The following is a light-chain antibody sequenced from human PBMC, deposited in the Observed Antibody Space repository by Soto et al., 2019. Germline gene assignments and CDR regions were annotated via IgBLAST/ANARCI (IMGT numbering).Light chain of an antibody. J-gene: IGKJ3*01. CDR1: QGISNY. Sequence: DIQMTQSPSSLSASVGDRVTITCRASQGISNYLAWYQQTPGKVPKLLIYAASTLQSGVPTRFSGSGSGTDFTLTISLLPPEYVANYYCQKYNSAPFTFGPGTKVDIK. V-gene: IGKV1-27*01. CDR3: QKYNSAPFT. CDR2: AAS.